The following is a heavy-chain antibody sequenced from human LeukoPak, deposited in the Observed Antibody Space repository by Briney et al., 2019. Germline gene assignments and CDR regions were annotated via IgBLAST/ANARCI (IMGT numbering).Heavy chain of an antibody. CDR2: IIPIFGTA. J-gene: IGHJ5*02. Sequence: SVKVSCKASGGTFSSYAISWVRQAPGQGLEWMGGIIPIFGTANYAQKFQGRVTITADKSTSTAYMELSSLRSEDTAVYYCARGQPTTSIAAAGVNWFDPWGQGTLVTVSS. CDR3: ARGQPTTSIAAAGVNWFDP. D-gene: IGHD6-13*01. V-gene: IGHV1-69*06. CDR1: GGTFSSYA.